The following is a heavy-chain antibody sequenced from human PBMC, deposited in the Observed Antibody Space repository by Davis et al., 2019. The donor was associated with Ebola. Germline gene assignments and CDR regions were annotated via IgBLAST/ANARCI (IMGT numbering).Heavy chain of an antibody. CDR2: TLSDGSST. V-gene: IGHV3-74*01. CDR1: GFTFSSYA. J-gene: IGHJ6*02. Sequence: HTGGSLRLSCSASGFTFSSYAVHWVRHAPGKGLVWVSFTLSDGSSTSYADSVKGRSTISRDNSKNTLYLQMNSLRAEDTAVYYCAKGGASYNYYGMDVWGQGTTVTVSS. CDR3: AKGGASYNYYGMDV. D-gene: IGHD4/OR15-4a*01.